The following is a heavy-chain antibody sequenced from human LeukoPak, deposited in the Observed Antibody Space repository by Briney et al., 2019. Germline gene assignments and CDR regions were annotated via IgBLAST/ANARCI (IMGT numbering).Heavy chain of an antibody. V-gene: IGHV1-18*01. J-gene: IGHJ3*02. CDR1: GYTFTSYG. CDR3: ARTPASITMVRGVRDAFDI. CDR2: ISAYNGNT. D-gene: IGHD3-10*01. Sequence: ASVKVSCKASGYTFTSYGISWVRQAPGQGLEWMGWISAYNGNTNYAQKLQGRVTMTTDTSTSTAYMELSRLRSDDTAVYYCARTPASITMVRGVRDAFDIWGQGTMVTVSS.